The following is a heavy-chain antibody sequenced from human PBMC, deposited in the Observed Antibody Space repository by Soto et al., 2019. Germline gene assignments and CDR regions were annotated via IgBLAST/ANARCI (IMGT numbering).Heavy chain of an antibody. CDR1: GFTFSDSY. V-gene: IGHV3-11*06. CDR3: SRDFVGGYPWYGYGIAI. J-gene: IGHJ6*02. CDR2: ISSSGSYK. Sequence: GGSLRLSCAASGFTFSDSYMGWIRQAPGKGLEWVSYISSSGSYKNYAESVRGGFTISRDNAKNSLDLQMNSLRAEDRAVYYCSRDFVGGYPWYGYGIAIWVQAPTVTVSS. D-gene: IGHD3-10*01.